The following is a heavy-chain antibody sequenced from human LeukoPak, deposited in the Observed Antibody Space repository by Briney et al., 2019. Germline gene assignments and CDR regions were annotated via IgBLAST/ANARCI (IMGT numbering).Heavy chain of an antibody. D-gene: IGHD4-11*01. Sequence: SETLSLTCAVYVGSFSGYYWTWIRQPPGKGLEWIGSIDYSGTTYYNSSLKSRVTISLGTSKNQFSLRLNSVTAADTAVYFCARDAYFRNYVLHWGRGTLVTVSS. CDR2: IDYSGTT. CDR1: VGSFSGYY. J-gene: IGHJ4*02. V-gene: IGHV4-34*01. CDR3: ARDAYFRNYVLH.